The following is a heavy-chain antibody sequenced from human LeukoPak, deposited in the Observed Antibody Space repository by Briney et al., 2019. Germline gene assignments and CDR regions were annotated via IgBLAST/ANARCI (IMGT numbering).Heavy chain of an antibody. CDR2: IYYSGST. Sequence: SETLSLTCTVSGGSISSYYWSWIRQPPGKGLEWIGYIYYSGSTNYNPSLKSRVTISVDTSKNQFSLKLSSVTAADTAVYYCARDGGQQLVLGAFDIWGQGTMVTVSS. J-gene: IGHJ3*02. CDR3: ARDGGQQLVLGAFDI. CDR1: GGSISSYY. D-gene: IGHD6-13*01. V-gene: IGHV4-59*01.